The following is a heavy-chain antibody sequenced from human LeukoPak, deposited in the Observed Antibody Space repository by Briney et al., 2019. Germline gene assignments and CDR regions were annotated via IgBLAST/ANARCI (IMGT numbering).Heavy chain of an antibody. J-gene: IGHJ4*02. V-gene: IGHV1-8*03. CDR3: ARGGRYYDSSGYYYERYYFDY. Sequence: ASVKVSCKASGGTFSSYAISWVRQATGQGLEWMGWMNPNSGNTGYAQKFQGRVTITRNTSISTAYMELSSLRSEDTAVYYCARGGRYYDSSGYYYERYYFDYWGQGTLVTVSS. CDR2: MNPNSGNT. CDR1: GGTFSSYA. D-gene: IGHD3-22*01.